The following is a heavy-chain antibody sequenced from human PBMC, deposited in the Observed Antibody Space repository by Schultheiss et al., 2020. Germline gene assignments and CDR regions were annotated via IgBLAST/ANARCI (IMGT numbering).Heavy chain of an antibody. D-gene: IGHD3-10*01. CDR2: IYYSGST. J-gene: IGHJ4*02. CDR1: GGSISSSSYY. Sequence: SATLSLTCTVSGGSISSSSYYWGWIRQPPGKGLEWIGSIYYSGSTYYNPSLKSRVTISVDTSKNQFSLKLSSVTAADTAVYYCARDPLMVRGVPFDYWGQGTLVTGSS. V-gene: IGHV4-39*02. CDR3: ARDPLMVRGVPFDY.